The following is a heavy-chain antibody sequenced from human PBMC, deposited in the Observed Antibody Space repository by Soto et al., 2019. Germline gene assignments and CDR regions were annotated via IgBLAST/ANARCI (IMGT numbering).Heavy chain of an antibody. CDR1: GGSISSYY. D-gene: IGHD2-15*01. J-gene: IGHJ4*02. CDR2: IYYSGST. CDR3: ASRPRYCSGGSCYFPFDY. Sequence: SETLSLTCTVSGGSISSYYWSWIRQPPGKGLEWIGYIYYSGSTNYNPSLKSRVTISVDTSKNQFSLKLSSVTAADTAVYYCASRPRYCSGGSCYFPFDYWGQGTLVTVPQ. V-gene: IGHV4-59*01.